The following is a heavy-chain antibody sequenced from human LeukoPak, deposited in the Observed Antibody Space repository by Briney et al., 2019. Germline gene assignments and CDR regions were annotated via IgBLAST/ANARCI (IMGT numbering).Heavy chain of an antibody. V-gene: IGHV1-69*05. Sequence: AASVKVSCKASGGTFSSYAISWVRQAPGQGLEWMGRIIPIFGTANYAQKFQGRVTITTDESMSTAYMELSSLRSEDTAVYYCARDYLGAAALFLWGQGTLVTVSS. CDR1: GGTFSSYA. D-gene: IGHD6-13*01. CDR3: ARDYLGAAALFL. CDR2: IIPIFGTA. J-gene: IGHJ4*02.